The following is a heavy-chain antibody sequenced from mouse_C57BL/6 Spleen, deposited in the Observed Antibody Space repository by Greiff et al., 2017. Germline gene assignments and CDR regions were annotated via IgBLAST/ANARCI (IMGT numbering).Heavy chain of an antibody. CDR1: GYTFTSYW. J-gene: IGHJ3*01. V-gene: IGHV1-50*01. CDR3: ARADSSGSAWFAY. Sequence: VQLQQPGAELVKPGASVKLSCKASGYTFTSYWMQWVKQRPGQGLEWIGEIDPSDSYPNYNQKFKGKATLTVDTSSSTAYMQLSSLTSEDSAVYYCARADSSGSAWFAYWGQGTLVTVSA. CDR2: IDPSDSYP. D-gene: IGHD3-2*02.